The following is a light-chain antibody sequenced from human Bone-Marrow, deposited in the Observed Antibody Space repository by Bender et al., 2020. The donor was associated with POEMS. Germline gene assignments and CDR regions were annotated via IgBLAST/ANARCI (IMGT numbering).Light chain of an antibody. CDR1: TLRVYY. CDR2: DRN. J-gene: IGLJ1*01. Sequence: SSELTQDPAVSVALGQTVTITCQGDTLRVYYTGWYQQKPGQAPLLVIYDRNKRPSGIPDRFSGSNSGNTASLTISGLQAEDEGDYYCCSYKGGPWVFGTGTKVTVL. V-gene: IGLV3-19*01. CDR3: CSYKGGPWV.